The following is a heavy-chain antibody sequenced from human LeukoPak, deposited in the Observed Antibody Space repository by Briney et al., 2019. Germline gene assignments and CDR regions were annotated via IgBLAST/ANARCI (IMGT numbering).Heavy chain of an antibody. CDR1: GFTFSSYG. CDR3: AKDPEMATITGHYFDY. CDR2: TSYDGSNK. Sequence: PGGSLRLSCAASGFTFSSYGMHWVRQAPGKGLEWVAVTSYDGSNKYYADSVKGRFTISRDNSKNTLYLQMNSLRAEDTAVYYCAKDPEMATITGHYFDYWGQGTLVTVSS. J-gene: IGHJ4*02. V-gene: IGHV3-30*18. D-gene: IGHD5-24*01.